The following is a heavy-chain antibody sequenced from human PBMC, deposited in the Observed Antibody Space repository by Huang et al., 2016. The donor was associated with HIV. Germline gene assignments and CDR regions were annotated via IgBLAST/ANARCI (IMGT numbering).Heavy chain of an antibody. J-gene: IGHJ4*02. CDR1: GDSITNHY. Sequence: QVQLQESGPGLVKPSETLSLTCTVSGDSITNHYWDWMRQPPGKGLEGIGSVHHSGITNYYPSLKSRVTISVDTSRNQFSLRLSSVTAADTAVYYCARDRRLPIVPSDYWGRGTLVTVSS. CDR3: ARDRRLPIVPSDY. D-gene: IGHD5-12*01. CDR2: VHHSGIT. V-gene: IGHV4-59*11.